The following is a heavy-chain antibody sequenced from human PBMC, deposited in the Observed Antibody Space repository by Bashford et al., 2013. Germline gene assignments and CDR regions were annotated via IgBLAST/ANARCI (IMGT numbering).Heavy chain of an antibody. CDR1: GFTFSDYA. V-gene: IGHV3-9*01. CDR3: ATVTSLRSTWYFDY. CDR2: INWNSGSK. D-gene: IGHD2-2*01. J-gene: IGHJ4*02. Sequence: VDSGGSLRLSCAASGFTFSDYAMHWVRRTPGKGLEWVSTINWNSGSKDYADSVKGRFTISRDNAKNSLFLQMSSLRVEDTAMYYCATVTSLRSTWYFDYWGQGTLVTVSS.